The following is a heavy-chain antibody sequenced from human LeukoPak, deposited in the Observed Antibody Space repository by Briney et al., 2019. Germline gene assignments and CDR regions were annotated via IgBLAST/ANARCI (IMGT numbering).Heavy chain of an antibody. D-gene: IGHD7-27*01. J-gene: IGHJ4*02. CDR1: GFTLSDYY. CDR2: ISHNGGNI. V-gene: IGHV3-11*01. Sequence: GGSLRLSCAASGFTLSDYYMTWIRQAPGKGLEWISHISHNGGNIHYADSVKGRFTISRDNAKNSLHLQMNTLRAEDTAVYYCARVAWGPTAYYFDYWGQGTLVTVSS. CDR3: ARVAWGPTAYYFDY.